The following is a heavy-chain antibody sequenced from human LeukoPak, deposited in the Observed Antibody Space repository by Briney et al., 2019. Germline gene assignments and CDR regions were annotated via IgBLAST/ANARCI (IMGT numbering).Heavy chain of an antibody. CDR3: ATDGGPLTSAGSF. J-gene: IGHJ4*02. Sequence: ASVKVSCKVSGYTLNELSIHWVRQAPGKGLEWMGGLDPEDGETIYAQKFQGRVTMTEDTSTDTAYMELNSLRSKDTAVYYCATDGGPLTSAGSFWGQGTLVTVSS. CDR1: GYTLNELS. V-gene: IGHV1-24*01. D-gene: IGHD1-14*01. CDR2: LDPEDGET.